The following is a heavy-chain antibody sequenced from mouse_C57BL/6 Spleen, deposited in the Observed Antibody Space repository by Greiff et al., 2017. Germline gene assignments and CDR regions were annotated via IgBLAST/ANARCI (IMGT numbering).Heavy chain of an antibody. J-gene: IGHJ4*01. CDR3: AKHRGGNAMAY. CDR1: GFSLSSYG. V-gene: IGHV2-4*01. Sequence: QVKLQQSGPGLVQPSQSLSITCTVPGFSLSSYGVHWVRQPPGKGLEWLGVIWSGGSTDYNAAFISRMSLSKDNSKSQVFFKMNSLQADDTAIYYCAKHRGGNAMAYWGQGTSVTVSS. CDR2: IWSGGST. D-gene: IGHD3-1*01.